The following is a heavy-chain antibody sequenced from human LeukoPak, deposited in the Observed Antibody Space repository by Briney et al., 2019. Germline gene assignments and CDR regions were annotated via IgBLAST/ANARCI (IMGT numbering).Heavy chain of an antibody. CDR3: ARMSTVTRTIVTKRYHFGF. J-gene: IGHJ4*02. CDR2: IGFSGTVT. CDR1: GFTLGNYA. D-gene: IGHD4-17*01. V-gene: IGHV3-23*05. Sequence: HPGGSLRLSCAASGFTLGNYAMSWLRQAPGKGLEWVSTIGFSGTVTYYSGSVRGRFPISRDVSKNTVYLQLDSLRDGDTDIYFCARMSTVTRTIVTKRYHFGFWGQGTLVTVSS.